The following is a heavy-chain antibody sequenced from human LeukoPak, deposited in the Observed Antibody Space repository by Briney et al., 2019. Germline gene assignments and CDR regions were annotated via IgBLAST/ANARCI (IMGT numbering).Heavy chain of an antibody. CDR1: GGTFSSYA. Sequence: SVKVSCKASGGTFSSYAISWVRQAPGQGLEWMGGIIPIFGTANYAQKFQGRVTITADESTSTAYMELSSLRSEDTAVYYCARVRGRSTVVTDYYYYYMDVWGKGTTVTVSS. V-gene: IGHV1-69*13. CDR2: IIPIFGTA. CDR3: ARVRGRSTVVTDYYYYYMDV. D-gene: IGHD4-23*01. J-gene: IGHJ6*03.